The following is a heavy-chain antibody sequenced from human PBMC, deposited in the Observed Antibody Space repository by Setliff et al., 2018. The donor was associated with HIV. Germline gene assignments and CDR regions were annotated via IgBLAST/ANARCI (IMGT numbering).Heavy chain of an antibody. Sequence: GGSLRLSCAASGFTFSSYSMNWVRQAPGKGLEWVSSISSSSSYIYYADSVKGRFTISRDNAKNSLYLQMNSLRAEDTAVYYCARDGDGERDDILTGYTFGWFDPWGQGTLVTVSS. D-gene: IGHD3-9*01. CDR1: GFTFSSYS. CDR2: ISSSSSYI. J-gene: IGHJ5*02. V-gene: IGHV3-21*01. CDR3: ARDGDGERDDILTGYTFGWFDP.